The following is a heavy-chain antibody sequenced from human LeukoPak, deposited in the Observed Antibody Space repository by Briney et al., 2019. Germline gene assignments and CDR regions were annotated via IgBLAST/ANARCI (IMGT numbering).Heavy chain of an antibody. CDR3: AREIVDTAMVLFDY. CDR2: ISAYNGNT. CDR1: GCTSTSYG. J-gene: IGHJ4*02. V-gene: IGHV1-18*01. Sequence: ASVKVSCKASGCTSTSYGISWVRQAPGQGLEWMGWISAYNGNTNYAQKLQGRVTMTTDTSTSTAYMELRSLRSDDTAVYYCAREIVDTAMVLFDYWGQGTLVTVSS. D-gene: IGHD5-18*01.